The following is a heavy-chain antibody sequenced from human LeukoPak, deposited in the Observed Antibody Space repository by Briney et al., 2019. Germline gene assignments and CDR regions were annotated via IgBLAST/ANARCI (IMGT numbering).Heavy chain of an antibody. Sequence: GGSLRLSCAASGFTFSSYAMSWVRQAPGKGLEWVSAISGSGSSTYYADSVKGRFTISRDNSKNTLYLQMNSLRAEDTAVYYCARRRRGSHPIFDYWGQGTLVTVSS. D-gene: IGHD3-16*02. J-gene: IGHJ4*02. CDR3: ARRRRGSHPIFDY. CDR2: ISGSGSST. V-gene: IGHV3-23*01. CDR1: GFTFSSYA.